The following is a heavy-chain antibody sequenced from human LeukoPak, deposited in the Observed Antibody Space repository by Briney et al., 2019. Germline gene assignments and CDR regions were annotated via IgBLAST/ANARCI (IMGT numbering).Heavy chain of an antibody. CDR1: GFTFRTYG. Sequence: GGSLRLSCAASGFTFRTYGMPWVRQAPGKGLEWVSSISSSSSYIYYADSVKGRFTISRDNAKNSLYLQMNSLRAEDTAVYYCARVTAVAGFDYWGQGTLVTVSS. J-gene: IGHJ4*02. CDR3: ARVTAVAGFDY. CDR2: ISSSSSYI. V-gene: IGHV3-21*01. D-gene: IGHD6-19*01.